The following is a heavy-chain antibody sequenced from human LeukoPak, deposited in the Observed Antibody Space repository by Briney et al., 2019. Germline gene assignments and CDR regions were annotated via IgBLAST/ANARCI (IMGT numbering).Heavy chain of an antibody. V-gene: IGHV3-7*01. CDR2: MNEYGSEI. CDR3: ARPRGCGSARCNNFDY. CDR1: GFIFSDFS. Sequence: PGGSLRLSCAVSGFIFSDFSMSWVRQAPGKGLEWVAKMNEYGSEIFYVDSVKGRFTISRDNSKNSLYLQMDNLRAEDTAVYYCARPRGCGSARCNNFDYWGQGTLVTVSS. J-gene: IGHJ4*02. D-gene: IGHD2-2*01.